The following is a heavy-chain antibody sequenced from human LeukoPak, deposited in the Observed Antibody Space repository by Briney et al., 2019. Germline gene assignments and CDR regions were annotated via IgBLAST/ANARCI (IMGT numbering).Heavy chain of an antibody. CDR2: IYHSGST. CDR1: GGSISSSNW. V-gene: IGHV4-4*02. J-gene: IGHJ4*02. D-gene: IGHD3-22*01. Sequence: NPSETLSLTCAVSGGSISSSNWWSWVRQPPGKGLEWIGEIYHSGSTNYNPSLKSRVTISVGKSKNQFSLKLSSVTAADTAVYYCARVGYYYDSSGYYIFDYWGQGTLVTVSS. CDR3: ARVGYYYDSSGYYIFDY.